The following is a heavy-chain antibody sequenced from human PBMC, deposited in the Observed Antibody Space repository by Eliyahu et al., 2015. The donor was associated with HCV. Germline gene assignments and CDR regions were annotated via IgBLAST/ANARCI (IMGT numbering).Heavy chain of an antibody. CDR2: IFSNDEK. V-gene: IGHV2-26*01. CDR3: ARSLGEIFNYYGMDV. CDR1: GFSLSNARMG. D-gene: IGHD3-10*01. J-gene: IGHJ6*02. Sequence: QVTLKESGPVLVKPTETLTLTCTVSGFSLSNARMGVSWIRQPPGKALEWLAHIFSNDEKSYSTPLKSRLTISKDTSKSQVVLTMTNMDPVDTATYYCARSLGEIFNYYGMDVWGQGTTVTVSS.